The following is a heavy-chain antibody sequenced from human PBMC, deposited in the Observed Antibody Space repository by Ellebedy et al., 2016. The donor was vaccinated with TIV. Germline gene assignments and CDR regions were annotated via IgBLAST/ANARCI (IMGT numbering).Heavy chain of an antibody. CDR3: ARWDWYSAFDI. V-gene: IGHV3-53*01. CDR2: IYSGGST. Sequence: GGSLRLSXAASGFTVSSNYMSWVRQAPGKGLEWVSVIYSGGSTYYADSVKGRFTISRDNSKNTLYLQMNSLRAEDTAVYYCARWDWYSAFDIWGQGTMVTVSS. CDR1: GFTVSSNY. D-gene: IGHD3/OR15-3a*01. J-gene: IGHJ3*02.